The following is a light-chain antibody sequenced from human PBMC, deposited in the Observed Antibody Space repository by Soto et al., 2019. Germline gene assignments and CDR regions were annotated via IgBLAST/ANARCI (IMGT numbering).Light chain of an antibody. J-gene: IGKJ1*01. CDR3: QQSYSTPT. Sequence: DIQMTQSPSSLSASVGDRVTITCRASQSISSYLNWYQQKPGKAPKLLIYAASSLQSGVPSRFNRSVSGTDFSLTISSLQPEDFATYYGQQSYSTPTFGQATKGDI. V-gene: IGKV1-39*01. CDR1: QSISSY. CDR2: AAS.